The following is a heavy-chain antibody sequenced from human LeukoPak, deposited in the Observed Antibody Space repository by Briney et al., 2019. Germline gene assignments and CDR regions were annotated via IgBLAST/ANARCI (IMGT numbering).Heavy chain of an antibody. V-gene: IGHV1-18*04. J-gene: IGHJ1*01. CDR1: GYTFTGYY. CDR2: ISAYNGNT. D-gene: IGHD2-21*02. CDR3: ARPSQAYCGGDCYYFQH. Sequence: ASVKVSCKASGYTFTGYYMHWVRQAPGQGLEWMGWISAYNGNTNYAQKLQGRVTMTTDTSTSTAYMELGSLRSDDTAVYYCARPSQAYCGGDCYYFQHWGQGTLVTVSS.